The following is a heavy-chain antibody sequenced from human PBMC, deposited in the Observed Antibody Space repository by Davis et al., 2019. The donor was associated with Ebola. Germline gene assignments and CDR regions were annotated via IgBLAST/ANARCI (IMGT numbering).Heavy chain of an antibody. CDR2: ISAYNGNT. J-gene: IGHJ6*02. CDR1: GYTLVSYY. D-gene: IGHD2-2*01. Sequence: ASVKVSCKASGYTLVSYYAHWVRQAPGQGLEWMGWISAYNGNTNYAQKLQGRVTMTTDTSTSTAYMELRSLRSEDTAVYYCTSRFSGFTERTLGYCSSTSCYAYYYGMDVWGQGTTVTVSS. V-gene: IGHV1-18*04. CDR3: TSRFSGFTERTLGYCSSTSCYAYYYGMDV.